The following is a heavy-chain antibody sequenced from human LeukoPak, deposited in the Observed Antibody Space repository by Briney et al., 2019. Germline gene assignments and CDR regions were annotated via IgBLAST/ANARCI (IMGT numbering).Heavy chain of an antibody. CDR3: AREMWFGESEASDY. Sequence: GESLKISCKASGYIFTDYWIGWVRQMPGKGLEWMGIIYTGDSDTTYSPSFQGQVIISADKSISTAYLQWNSLKASDTAIYYCAREMWFGESEASDYWGQGTLVTVSS. CDR2: IYTGDSDT. J-gene: IGHJ4*02. D-gene: IGHD3-10*01. V-gene: IGHV5-51*01. CDR1: GYIFTDYW.